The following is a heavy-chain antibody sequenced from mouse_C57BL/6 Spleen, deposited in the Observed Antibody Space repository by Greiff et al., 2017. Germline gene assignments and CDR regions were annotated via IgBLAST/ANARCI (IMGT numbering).Heavy chain of an antibody. CDR2: ISDGGSYT. D-gene: IGHD1-1*02. J-gene: IGHJ2*01. V-gene: IGHV5-4*03. CDR3: GEDGGGGYFAS. CDR1: GFTFSSYA. Sequence: EVKLMESGGCLVKPGGSLKLSCAASGFTFSSYAMSWVRQTPEKRLEWVATISDGGSYTYYPDNVKGRFTISRDNAKNNLYLQIGQLKSEDTAMYCWGEDGGGGYFASWGPGTTLPAS.